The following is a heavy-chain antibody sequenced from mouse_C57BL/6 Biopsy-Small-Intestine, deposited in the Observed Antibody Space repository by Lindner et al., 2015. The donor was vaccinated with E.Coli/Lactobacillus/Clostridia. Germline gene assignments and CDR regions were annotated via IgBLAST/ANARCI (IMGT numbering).Heavy chain of an antibody. CDR2: INTYYGST. J-gene: IGHJ3*01. CDR3: TRLEGHFGGFVY. V-gene: IGHV1-39*01. CDR1: GYSFTGYN. Sequence: VQLQESGTELVKPGASVKISCKASGYSFTGYNMNWVKQSHGKSLEWIGIINTYYGSTVYNQKFKDKATLTVDKSSSTAYMQLNSLTSEDSAVYYCTRLEGHFGGFVYWGQGTLVTVSA.